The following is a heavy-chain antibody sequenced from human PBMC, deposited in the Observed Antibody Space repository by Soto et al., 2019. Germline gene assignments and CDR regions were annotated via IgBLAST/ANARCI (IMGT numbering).Heavy chain of an antibody. D-gene: IGHD2-15*01. Sequence: QVQLVQSGAEVKKPGSSVKVSCNASAGTFISYAISWVRQAPGRGLEWMGGIIPIFGTANYAQKFQGRVTITANESTSTANMELSSLRSEDTAVYYCVRESRYWSGGSCYFLPGIDYWGQGTLVTVSS. CDR3: VRESRYWSGGSCYFLPGIDY. J-gene: IGHJ4*02. V-gene: IGHV1-69*12. CDR1: AGTFISYA. CDR2: IIPIFGTA.